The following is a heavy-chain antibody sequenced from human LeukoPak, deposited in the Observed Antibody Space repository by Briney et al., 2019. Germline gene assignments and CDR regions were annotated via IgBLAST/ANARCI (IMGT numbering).Heavy chain of an antibody. Sequence: GASVKVSCKASGGTFSSYAISWVRQAPGQGLEWMGGIIPIFGTANYAQKFQGRVTITADKSTSTAYMELSSLRSEDTAVYYCAVLSSTSTRFTYYYYYMDVWGKGTTVTVSS. CDR1: GGTFSSYA. CDR2: IIPIFGTA. D-gene: IGHD2-2*01. V-gene: IGHV1-69*06. J-gene: IGHJ6*03. CDR3: AVLSSTSTRFTYYYYYMDV.